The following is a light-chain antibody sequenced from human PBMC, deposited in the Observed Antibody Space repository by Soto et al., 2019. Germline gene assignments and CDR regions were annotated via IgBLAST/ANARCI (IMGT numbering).Light chain of an antibody. V-gene: IGKV3-11*01. J-gene: IGKJ3*01. CDR2: TTS. CDR3: QQGNNWPIFT. CDR1: QSVSKS. Sequence: EIVLTQSPATLSLSPGERATLSCRASQSVSKSLAWYQQKPGQAPRRLIYTTSNRATGIPARFSGSGSRTDFTLTISSLESEDFAVYYGQQGNNWPIFTFGPGTKVDIK.